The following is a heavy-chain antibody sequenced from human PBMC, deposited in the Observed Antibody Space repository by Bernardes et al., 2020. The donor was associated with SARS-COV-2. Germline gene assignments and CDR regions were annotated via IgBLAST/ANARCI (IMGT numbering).Heavy chain of an antibody. CDR1: GGSISSSY. CDR2: IYYSGST. V-gene: IGHV4-59*01. J-gene: IGHJ4*02. Sequence: TCTVSGGSISSSYWSWIRQPPGTGLEWIGYIYYSGSTNYNPSLKSRVTISVDTSKNQFSLKLSSVTAADTAVYYCARGQLWLDYWGQGTLVTVSS. D-gene: IGHD5-18*01. CDR3: ARGQLWLDY.